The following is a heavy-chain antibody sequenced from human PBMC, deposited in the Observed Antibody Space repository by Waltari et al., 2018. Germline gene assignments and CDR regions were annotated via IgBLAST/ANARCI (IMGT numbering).Heavy chain of an antibody. CDR1: GYTFTSYG. D-gene: IGHD3-3*01. CDR2: ISAYNGNI. CDR3: ARDSNPNFWSGYYKEDAFDI. Sequence: QVQLVQSGAEVKKPGASVKVSCKASGYTFTSYGISWVRQAPGQGLEWMGWISAYNGNISYPQKFQGRVTMTTDTSTSTAYMEVRSLRSDDTAVYYCARDSNPNFWSGYYKEDAFDIWGQGTMVTVSS. J-gene: IGHJ3*02. V-gene: IGHV1-18*01.